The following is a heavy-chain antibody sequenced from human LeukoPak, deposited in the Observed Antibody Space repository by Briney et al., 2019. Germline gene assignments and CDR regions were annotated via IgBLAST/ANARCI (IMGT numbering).Heavy chain of an antibody. Sequence: ASVKISCKVSGYTFTDYYMHWVQQAPGKGLEWMGLVDPEDGETIYAEKFQGRVTITADTSTDTAYMELSRLRSDDTAVYYCAREGSGWYMDFQHWGQGTLVTVSS. D-gene: IGHD6-19*01. CDR1: GYTFTDYY. J-gene: IGHJ1*01. V-gene: IGHV1-69-2*01. CDR3: AREGSGWYMDFQH. CDR2: VDPEDGET.